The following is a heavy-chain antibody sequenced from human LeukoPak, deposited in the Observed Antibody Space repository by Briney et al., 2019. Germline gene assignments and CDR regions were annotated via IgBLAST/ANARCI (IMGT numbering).Heavy chain of an antibody. Sequence: ASVKVSCKASGYTFTAQYMHWVRQAPGQGLEWMGWINPNNGDTKYAQSFLGRVTMTRDTSATTAYMELSSLRSDDTAVYFCASYPRSIPTPPFDYWGQGTLVTVSS. D-gene: IGHD2-21*01. CDR1: GYTFTAQY. J-gene: IGHJ4*02. CDR3: ASYPRSIPTPPFDY. CDR2: INPNNGDT. V-gene: IGHV1-2*02.